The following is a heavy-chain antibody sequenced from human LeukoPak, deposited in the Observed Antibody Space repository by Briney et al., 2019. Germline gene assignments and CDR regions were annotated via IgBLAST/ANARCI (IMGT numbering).Heavy chain of an antibody. CDR1: GGSINTGDYY. D-gene: IGHD5-18*01. Sequence: PSETLSLTCTVSGGSINTGDYYSSWFRQHPGKGLEWIGYIHYSGSTYYNPSLRSRVTISGDTSKNQFSLKLISVTAADTAVYYCARGSRAEYTYGLYHYWGQGTLVTVSS. CDR3: ARGSRAEYTYGLYHY. CDR2: IHYSGST. J-gene: IGHJ4*02. V-gene: IGHV4-31*03.